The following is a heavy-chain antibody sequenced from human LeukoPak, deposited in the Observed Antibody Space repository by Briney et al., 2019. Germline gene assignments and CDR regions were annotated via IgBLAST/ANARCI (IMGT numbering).Heavy chain of an antibody. CDR2: VSSDGSNA. D-gene: IGHD5-24*01. J-gene: IGHJ4*02. V-gene: IGHV3-74*01. CDR1: GFTFGSYG. CDR3: AREMATIQ. Sequence: GGSLRLSCAASGFTFGSYGMHWVRQVPGKGLVWVSRVSSDGSNAVYADSVKGRFTISRDNAKNTLYLQMNSLRAEDTAVYYCAREMATIQWGQGTLVTVSS.